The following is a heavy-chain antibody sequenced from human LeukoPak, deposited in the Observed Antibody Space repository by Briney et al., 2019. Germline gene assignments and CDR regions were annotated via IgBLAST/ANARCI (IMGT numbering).Heavy chain of an antibody. CDR2: INPNSGGT. J-gene: IGHJ6*03. D-gene: IGHD2-2*01. Sequence: ASVKVSCKASGYTFAGYYIHWVRQAPGQGLEWMGQINPNSGGTNYAQKFQGRVTMTRDTSISTAYMELSRLRSDDTAVYYCARDCSSTSCYHYYYMDVWGKGTTVTVSS. CDR1: GYTFAGYY. V-gene: IGHV1-2*06. CDR3: ARDCSSTSCYHYYYMDV.